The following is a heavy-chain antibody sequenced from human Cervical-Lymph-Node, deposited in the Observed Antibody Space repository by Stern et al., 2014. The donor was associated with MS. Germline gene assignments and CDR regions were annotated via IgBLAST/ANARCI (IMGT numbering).Heavy chain of an antibody. CDR2: INPNTGGT. J-gene: IGHJ6*02. D-gene: IGHD3-3*01. V-gene: IGHV1-2*02. CDR1: GYIFTGYY. CDR3: ARDQRGITIFGVVTDYYYLGMDV. Sequence: MQLVESGAEVKKPGASVKVSCKTSGYIFTGYYIHWVRQAPGQGLEWMAWINPNTGGTKSAQKLQGRVTMSRDTSISTAYVELSSLTSDDTAVYYCARDQRGITIFGVVTDYYYLGMDVWGQGTTVTVSS.